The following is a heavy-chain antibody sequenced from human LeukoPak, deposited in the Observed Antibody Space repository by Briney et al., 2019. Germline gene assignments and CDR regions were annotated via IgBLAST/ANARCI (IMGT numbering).Heavy chain of an antibody. CDR2: INPNSGGT. D-gene: IGHD4-17*01. J-gene: IGHJ4*02. Sequence: ASVKVSCKASGYTFTSYGISWVRQAPGQGLEWMGWINPNSGGTNYAQKFQGRVTMTRDTSISTAYTELSRLRSDDTAVYYCARDSKVTTGVDFDYWGQGTLVTVSS. CDR1: GYTFTSYG. CDR3: ARDSKVTTGVDFDY. V-gene: IGHV1-2*02.